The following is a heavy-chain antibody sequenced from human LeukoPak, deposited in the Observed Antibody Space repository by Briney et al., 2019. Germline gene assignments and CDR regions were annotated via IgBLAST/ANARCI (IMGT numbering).Heavy chain of an antibody. CDR2: IYYSGST. Sequence: SETLSLTCAVYGGSFSGYYWSWIRQPPGKGLEWIGSIYYSGSTYHNPSPKSRVTISVDTSKNQLSLKLSSVTAADTAVYYCAFRRDGYKGGNWFDPWGQGTLVTVSS. CDR3: AFRRDGYKGGNWFDP. CDR1: GGSFSGYY. V-gene: IGHV4-34*01. J-gene: IGHJ5*02. D-gene: IGHD5-24*01.